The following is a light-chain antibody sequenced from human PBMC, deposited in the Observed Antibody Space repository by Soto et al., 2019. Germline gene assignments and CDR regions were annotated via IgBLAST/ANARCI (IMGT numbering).Light chain of an antibody. J-gene: IGKJ1*01. Sequence: DIVMTQSPDSLAASLGETATINCKSSQSVLYDSDNKNHLAWYQHKPGQAPKLLIYWASTRESGVPDRFSGSGSGTDFTLTISSLQAEDVAVYYCQQYYTTPRTFGQGTKVDIK. CDR3: QQYYTTPRT. V-gene: IGKV4-1*01. CDR2: WAS. CDR1: QSVLYDSDNKNH.